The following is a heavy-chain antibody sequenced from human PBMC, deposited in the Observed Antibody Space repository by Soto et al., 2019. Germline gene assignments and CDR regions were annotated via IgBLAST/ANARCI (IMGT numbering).Heavy chain of an antibody. CDR1: GLTFRTYT. J-gene: IGHJ6*02. V-gene: IGHV3-21*01. CDR3: ARDRGYDAHDYYYNAMDV. CDR2: IRGFSPYT. D-gene: IGHD2-15*01. Sequence: GGSLRLSCISSGLTFRTYTMNWVRQAPGKGLEWVSGIRGFSPYTFYAESVRGRFAISRDNAKNSLYLQMNSLRAEDTAVYYCARDRGYDAHDYYYNAMDVWGQGTTVTVSS.